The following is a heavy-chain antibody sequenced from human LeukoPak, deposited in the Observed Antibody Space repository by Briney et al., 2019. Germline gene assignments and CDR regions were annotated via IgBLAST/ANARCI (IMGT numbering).Heavy chain of an antibody. Sequence: SQTLSLTCTVSGGSTDNYFWNWIRQTPGKGLEWIGYVYYSGSTVYNPSLQSRVSISIDTSKKQISLKLSSVTAADTAVYYCARDRGTYTYGGFDYWGQGTLVSVSS. CDR1: GGSTDNYF. CDR2: VYYSGST. J-gene: IGHJ4*02. D-gene: IGHD3-16*01. V-gene: IGHV4-59*01. CDR3: ARDRGTYTYGGFDY.